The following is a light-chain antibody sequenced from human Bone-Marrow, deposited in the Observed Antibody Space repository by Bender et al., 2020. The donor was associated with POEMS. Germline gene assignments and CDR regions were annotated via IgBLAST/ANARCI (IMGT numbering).Light chain of an antibody. CDR1: SSDVGGYNF. J-gene: IGLJ2*01. CDR2: DVS. Sequence: QSALTQPASVSGSPGQSITISCTGTSSDVGGYNFVSWYQQHPGKAPKLMIYDVSVRPSGVSFRFSGSKSGNTASLTISGLQAEDEADYYCQSYDSSLSGLIFGGGTKLTVL. V-gene: IGLV2-14*01. CDR3: QSYDSSLSGLI.